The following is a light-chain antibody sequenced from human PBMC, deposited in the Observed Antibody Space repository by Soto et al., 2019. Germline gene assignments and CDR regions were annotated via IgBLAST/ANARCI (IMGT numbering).Light chain of an antibody. CDR2: RGS. CDR1: QAINNN. Sequence: DIQMAQSPSSLSASVTDRVTITCRASQAINNNLNWYQQKLGKAPELLIYRGSTSQSGVPSRFSGSGSGTDFTLTISSLEHEDFGTYYCQQSYGAPYTFGRGPRWIS. V-gene: IGKV1-39*01. CDR3: QQSYGAPYT. J-gene: IGKJ2*01.